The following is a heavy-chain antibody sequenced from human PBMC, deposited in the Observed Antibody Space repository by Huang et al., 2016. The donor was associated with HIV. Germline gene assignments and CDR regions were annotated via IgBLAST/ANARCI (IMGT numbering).Heavy chain of an antibody. V-gene: IGHV4-34*01. D-gene: IGHD2-21*02. CDR1: GGSFSNYY. Sequence: HVQLHQWGAGLLKPSETLSLKCAVYGGSFSNYYWTLIRQSPGKGSVWIVAVDHRCRTTYKPSLRGRVTMSVDPYKNQVYLNLTSVTAADTAVYYCARPKMTDVTSDSSWNYFDSWGQGTLVIVS. CDR2: VDHRCRT. J-gene: IGHJ4*02. CDR3: ARPKMTDVTSDSSWNYFDS.